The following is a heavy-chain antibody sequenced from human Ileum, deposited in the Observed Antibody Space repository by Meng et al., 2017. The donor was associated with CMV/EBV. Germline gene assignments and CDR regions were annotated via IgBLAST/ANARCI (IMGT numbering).Heavy chain of an antibody. V-gene: IGHV3-21*02. D-gene: IGHD4/OR15-4a*01. CDR1: EFSFSIYS. CDR3: AVESNAGYYFDY. Sequence: EVQLVESGXXXXXPXXAXXLSCTASEFSFSIYSMNWVRQAPGKGLEWVSSISTSSTYIYYADSLKGRFTISRDNAKNSLYLQMNSLRAEDTAVYYCAVESNAGYYFDYWGQGTLVTVSS. J-gene: IGHJ4*02. CDR2: ISTSSTYI.